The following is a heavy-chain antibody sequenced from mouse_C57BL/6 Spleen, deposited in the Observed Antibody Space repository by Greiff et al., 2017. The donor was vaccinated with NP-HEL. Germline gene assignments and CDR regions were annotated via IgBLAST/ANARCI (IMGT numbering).Heavy chain of an antibody. V-gene: IGHV1-42*01. CDR3: ARPYYGSSDWYFDV. Sequence: VQLQQSGPELVKPGASVKISCKASGYSFTGYYMNWVKQSPEKSLEWIGEINPSTGGTTYNQKFKAKATLTVDKSSSTAYMQLKSLTSEDSAVYYCARPYYGSSDWYFDVWGTGTTVTVSS. D-gene: IGHD1-1*01. CDR2: INPSTGGT. CDR1: GYSFTGYY. J-gene: IGHJ1*03.